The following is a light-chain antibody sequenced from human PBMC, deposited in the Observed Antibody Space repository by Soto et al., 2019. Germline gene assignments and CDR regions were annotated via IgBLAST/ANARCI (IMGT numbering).Light chain of an antibody. J-gene: IGKJ2*01. Sequence: IVMTQSPDSLAVSLGERATINCKSSQSLLFSSDNRNNLTWYQQKPGQPPKLLLSWASTRDSGVPDRFSGSGSRTDFPLTISSLQAEDVAVYYWHQHYRTPYTFGQGTKLEIK. CDR1: QSLLFSSDNRNN. CDR3: HQHYRTPYT. V-gene: IGKV4-1*01. CDR2: WAS.